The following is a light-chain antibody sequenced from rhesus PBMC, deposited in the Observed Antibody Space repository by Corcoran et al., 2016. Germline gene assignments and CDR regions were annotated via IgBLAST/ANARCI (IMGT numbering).Light chain of an antibody. V-gene: IGKV3-31*02. CDR3: QETSNLWT. CDR1: QRVSSY. CDR2: GAS. Sequence: EIVMTQSPATLSLSPGERATLSCRASQRVSSYLAWYQPKPGQVPRLLIYGASSRAPGTPDRFRGSGSGTDFPLTISSLEPEDFAVYYCQETSNLWTFGQGTKVEIK. J-gene: IGKJ1*01.